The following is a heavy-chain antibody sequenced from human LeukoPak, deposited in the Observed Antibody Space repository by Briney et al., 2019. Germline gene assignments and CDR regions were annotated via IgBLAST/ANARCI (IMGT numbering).Heavy chain of an antibody. Sequence: GGSLRLSCATSGFTFSSHPMSWVRQAPGKGLEWVSGISDSGDSTYYADSVKGRFSISRDNSKNTLHLQMNSLRVEDTAAYYCAYDFWGQGTLVTVFS. V-gene: IGHV3-23*01. CDR1: GFTFSSHP. CDR3: AYDF. CDR2: ISDSGDST. J-gene: IGHJ4*02.